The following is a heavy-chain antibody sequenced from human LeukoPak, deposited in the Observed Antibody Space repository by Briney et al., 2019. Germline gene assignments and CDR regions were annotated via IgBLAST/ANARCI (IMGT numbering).Heavy chain of an antibody. CDR2: IWYDGSNK. J-gene: IGHJ1*01. CDR3: AREAFPSSTTRPRVQKAEYFQH. V-gene: IGHV3-33*01. D-gene: IGHD2-2*01. CDR1: GFTFSSYG. Sequence: GGSLRLSCAASGFTFSSYGMHWVRQAPGKGLEWVAVIWYDGSNKYYADSVKGRFTISRDNSKNTLYLQMNSLRAEDTAVYYCAREAFPSSTTRPRVQKAEYFQHWGQGTLVTVSS.